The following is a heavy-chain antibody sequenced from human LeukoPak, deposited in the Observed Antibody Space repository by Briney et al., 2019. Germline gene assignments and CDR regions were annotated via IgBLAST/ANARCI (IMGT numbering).Heavy chain of an antibody. J-gene: IGHJ3*02. Sequence: SVTVSCKASGGTFSSYAISWVRQAPGQGLEWMGGIIPIFGTANYAQKFQGRVTITADESTSTAYMELSSLRSEDTAVYYCARIIGIQLWLGAFDIWGQGTMVTVSS. V-gene: IGHV1-69*13. CDR3: ARIIGIQLWLGAFDI. CDR1: GGTFSSYA. D-gene: IGHD5-18*01. CDR2: IIPIFGTA.